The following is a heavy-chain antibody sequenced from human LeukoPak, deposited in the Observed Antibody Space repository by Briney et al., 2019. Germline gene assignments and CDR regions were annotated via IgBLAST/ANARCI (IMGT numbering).Heavy chain of an antibody. D-gene: IGHD3-22*01. CDR1: GYTFTSYA. V-gene: IGHV1-3*01. CDR3: ARDHDSSPHFDY. CDR2: INAGYGNT. Sequence: ASVKVSCKASGYTFTSYAMHWVRQAPGQRLEWMGWINAGYGNTKYSQKFQGRVTITRDTSASTAYMELSSLRSEDTAVYYCARDHDSSPHFDYWGQGTLVTVSS. J-gene: IGHJ4*02.